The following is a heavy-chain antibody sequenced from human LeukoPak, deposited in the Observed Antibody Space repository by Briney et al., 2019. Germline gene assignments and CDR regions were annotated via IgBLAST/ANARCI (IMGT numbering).Heavy chain of an antibody. CDR2: ISAYNGNT. CDR1: GYTFTGYY. J-gene: IGHJ5*02. D-gene: IGHD4-17*01. Sequence: ASVKVSCKASGYTFTGYYMHWVRQAPGQGLEWMGWISAYNGNTNYAQKLQGRVTMTTDTSTSTAYMELRSLRSDDTAVYYCARVAGDYSWFDPWGQGTLVTVSS. V-gene: IGHV1-18*04. CDR3: ARVAGDYSWFDP.